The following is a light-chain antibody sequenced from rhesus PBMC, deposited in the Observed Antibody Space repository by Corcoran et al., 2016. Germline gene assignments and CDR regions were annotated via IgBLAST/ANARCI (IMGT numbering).Light chain of an antibody. CDR2: KTN. CDR3: WLYYCGAQLV. V-gene: IGLV7-76*01. Sequence: QAVLTQEPSMTVSPGGTFTLTCGSSTGTVTSDHHPNWFQQTPGQVPRGLIHKTNNKHPLTPARFSGSLAGGKAALTLSGAQPADEADDYCWLYYCGAQLVFGSGTKLTVL. J-gene: IGLJ6*01. CDR1: TGTVTSDHH.